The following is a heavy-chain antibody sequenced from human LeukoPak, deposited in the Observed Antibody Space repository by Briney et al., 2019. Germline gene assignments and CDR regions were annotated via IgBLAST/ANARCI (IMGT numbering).Heavy chain of an antibody. CDR3: ARVGSLVWEEGLYYFDY. D-gene: IGHD3-16*01. J-gene: IGHJ4*02. V-gene: IGHV1-8*03. CDR1: GYTFTSYD. Sequence: ASVKVSCKASGYTFTSYDINWVRQATGQGLEWMGWMTPNSGNTGYAKKFQGRVTITRNTTISTAYMELSSLRSEDTAVCYCARVGSLVWEEGLYYFDYWSQETLVTASS. CDR2: MTPNSGNT.